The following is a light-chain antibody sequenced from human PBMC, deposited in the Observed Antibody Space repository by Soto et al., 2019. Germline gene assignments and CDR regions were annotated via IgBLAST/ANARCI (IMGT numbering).Light chain of an antibody. V-gene: IGKV3-15*01. CDR3: QQYYNWPPLT. J-gene: IGKJ4*01. CDR2: GAS. CDR1: QSVSSSY. Sequence: EIVLTQSPGTLSLSPGERATLSCRSSQSVSSSYLAWYRQKPGQAPRLLIYGASTGATGLPARFSGSGSGTEFTLTINSLESEDFAVYYCQQYYNWPPLTFGGGTKVDIK.